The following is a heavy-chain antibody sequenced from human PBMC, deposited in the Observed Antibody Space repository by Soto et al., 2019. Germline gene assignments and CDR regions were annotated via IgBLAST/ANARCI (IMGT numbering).Heavy chain of an antibody. Sequence: EVQLVESGGGLVHPGGSLRLSCATSGFTFSSYEMTWVRQAPGKGLEWVSYISDSGNIIYYADSVKGRFTISRYDAKNSLYLQMNSLRAEDTALYYCVRIGAGGWDIPFDYWGQGTPVTVSS. J-gene: IGHJ4*02. CDR2: ISDSGNII. D-gene: IGHD6-19*01. V-gene: IGHV3-48*03. CDR3: VRIGAGGWDIPFDY. CDR1: GFTFSSYE.